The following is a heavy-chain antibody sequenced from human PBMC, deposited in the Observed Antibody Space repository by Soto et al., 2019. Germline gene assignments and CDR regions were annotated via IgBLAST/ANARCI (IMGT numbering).Heavy chain of an antibody. Sequence: EVQLVESGGGLVKPGGSLRLSFAASGFTFSSYSMNWVRQAPGKGLEWVSSISSSSSYIYYADSVKGRFTIPRDNARNSLYLQRNSLRAEDTAVYYCARELEGDIVVVPAASPRGYIVYSPGLDYLVQGTLVTVSS. J-gene: IGHJ4*02. CDR2: ISSSSSYI. CDR1: GFTFSSYS. D-gene: IGHD2-2*01. V-gene: IGHV3-21*01. CDR3: ARELEGDIVVVPAASPRGYIVYSPGLDY.